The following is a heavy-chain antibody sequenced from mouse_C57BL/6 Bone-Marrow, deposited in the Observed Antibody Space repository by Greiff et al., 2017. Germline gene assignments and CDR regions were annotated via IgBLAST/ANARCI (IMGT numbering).Heavy chain of an antibody. D-gene: IGHD2-3*01. CDR2: IDPSDSYT. V-gene: IGHV1-69*01. CDR1: GYTFTSYW. CDR3: ARFGYFVGYYDMDY. J-gene: IGHJ4*01. Sequence: QVQLQQPGAELVMPGASVKLSCKASGYTFTSYWMHWVKQRPGQGLEWIGEIDPSDSYTNYNQKFKGKSTLTVDKSSSTAYMQLSSLTSEDSAVYYCARFGYFVGYYDMDYWGQGTSVTVSS.